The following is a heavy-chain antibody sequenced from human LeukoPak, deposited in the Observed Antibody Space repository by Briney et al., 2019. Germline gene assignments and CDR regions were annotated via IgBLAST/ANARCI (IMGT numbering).Heavy chain of an antibody. Sequence: PGGSLRLSCAASGFTFSSYSMNWVRQAPGKGLEWVSSIRSSSSYIYYADSVKGRFTISRDNAKNSLYLQMNSLRPEDTAVYYCAKSIAVAGNWFDPWGQGTLVTVSS. V-gene: IGHV3-21*01. J-gene: IGHJ5*02. CDR3: AKSIAVAGNWFDP. CDR2: IRSSSSYI. D-gene: IGHD6-19*01. CDR1: GFTFSSYS.